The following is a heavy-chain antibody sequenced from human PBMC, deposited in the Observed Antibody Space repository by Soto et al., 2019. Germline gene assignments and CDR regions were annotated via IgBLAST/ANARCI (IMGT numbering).Heavy chain of an antibody. V-gene: IGHV3-74*01. CDR2: INSDGSST. D-gene: IGHD1-26*01. Sequence: GGSLRLSCAASGFTFSSYWMHWVRQAPGKGLVWVSRINSDGSSTSYADSVKGRFTISRDNAKNTLYLQMNSLRAEDSGVYYCGRGGRGGGSYYFDYWGQGTLVTVSS. CDR3: GRGGRGGGSYYFDY. J-gene: IGHJ4*02. CDR1: GFTFSSYW.